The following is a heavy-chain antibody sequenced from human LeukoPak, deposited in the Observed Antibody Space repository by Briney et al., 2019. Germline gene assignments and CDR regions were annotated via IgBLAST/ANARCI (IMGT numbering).Heavy chain of an antibody. V-gene: IGHV4-34*01. Sequence: PSETLSLTCAVYGGSFSGYYWSWIRQPPGKGLEWIGEINHSGSTNYNPSLKSRVTISVDTSKNQFSLKLSSVTAADTAVYYCARGKIAAAGTVDEYYYYYYGMDVWGQGTTVTVSS. CDR2: INHSGST. CDR1: GGSFSGYY. CDR3: ARGKIAAAGTVDEYYYYYYGMDV. D-gene: IGHD6-13*01. J-gene: IGHJ6*02.